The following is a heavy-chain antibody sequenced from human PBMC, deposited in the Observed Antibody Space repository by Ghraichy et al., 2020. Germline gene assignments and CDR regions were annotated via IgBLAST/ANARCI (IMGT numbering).Heavy chain of an antibody. CDR3: ARDSLIPGYSSAWFDF. Sequence: GGSLRLSCAASGFTFGRFGMHWVRQAPGKGLEWVAVIWYDGSNKYYGDSVKGRFTISRDNSRNTLYLHMSSLRAEDTAVYYCARDSLIPGYSSAWFDFWGQGTLVTVSS. J-gene: IGHJ4*02. D-gene: IGHD6-19*01. V-gene: IGHV3-33*01. CDR2: IWYDGSNK. CDR1: GFTFGRFG.